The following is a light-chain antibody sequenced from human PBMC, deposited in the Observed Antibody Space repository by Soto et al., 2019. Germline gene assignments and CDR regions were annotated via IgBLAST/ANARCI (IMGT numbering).Light chain of an antibody. CDR2: GAS. CDR1: PSVRSY. V-gene: IGKV3-15*01. J-gene: IGKJ2*01. CDR3: QQYNNWPYT. Sequence: ETVMTQSPATLPVSPGDRVTLSCRASPSVRSYVVWYQQKPGQAPRLLMYGASIRDNGIPDRFSGSGSGTEFTLSISSLQSEDFAVYYCQQYNNWPYTFGQGTKLEIK.